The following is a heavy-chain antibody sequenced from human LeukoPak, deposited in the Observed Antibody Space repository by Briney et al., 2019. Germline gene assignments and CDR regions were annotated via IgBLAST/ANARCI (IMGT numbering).Heavy chain of an antibody. CDR3: ANPITLVRGVIIGDY. J-gene: IGHJ4*02. CDR1: GFTFSSYA. V-gene: IGHV3-23*01. D-gene: IGHD3-10*01. Sequence: PGGSLRLSCAASGFTFSSYAMTWVRQAPGKGLEWVSVISASGRNTYYADSVKGRFNISRDNFKNTLYLQMNSLRAEDTAVYYCANPITLVRGVIIGDYWGQGTLVAVSS. CDR2: ISASGRNT.